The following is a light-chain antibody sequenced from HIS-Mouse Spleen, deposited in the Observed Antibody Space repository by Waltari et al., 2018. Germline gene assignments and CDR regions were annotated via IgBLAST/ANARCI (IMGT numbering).Light chain of an antibody. CDR2: SNN. Sequence: QSVLTQPTSASGTPGQRVTISCSGSSPNIGSNTVNWYQQPPGTAPKLLIYSNNQRPSGVPDRFSGYKSGTSASLAISGLQSEDEADYYCAAWDDSLNGPDVVFGGGTKLTVL. J-gene: IGLJ2*01. V-gene: IGLV1-44*01. CDR1: SPNIGSNT. CDR3: AAWDDSLNGPDVV.